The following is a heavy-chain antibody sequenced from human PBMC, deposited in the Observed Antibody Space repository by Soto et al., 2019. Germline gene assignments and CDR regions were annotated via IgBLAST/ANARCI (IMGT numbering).Heavy chain of an antibody. Sequence: EGSLRLSCSASGFTVSSNYMSWVRQAPGKGLEWVSVIYSGGSTYYADSVKGRFTISRDNSKNTLYLQMNSPRAEDTAVFYGARSPCRYRSFDSWGQGPLVTVSS. CDR1: GFTVSSNY. CDR2: IYSGGST. V-gene: IGHV3-66*01. D-gene: IGHD2-15*01. J-gene: IGHJ4*02. CDR3: ARSPCRYRSFDS.